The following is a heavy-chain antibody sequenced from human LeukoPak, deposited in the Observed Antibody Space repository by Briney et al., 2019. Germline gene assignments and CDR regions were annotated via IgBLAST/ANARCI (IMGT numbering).Heavy chain of an antibody. Sequence: GSSVKVSCKASGGTFSSYAISWVRQAPGQRLEWMGRIIPIFGTANYAQKFQGRVTITTDESTSTAYMELSSLRSEDTAVYYCARDLLVSDGAFDIWGQGTMVTVSS. CDR2: IIPIFGTA. V-gene: IGHV1-69*05. D-gene: IGHD5/OR15-5a*01. CDR3: ARDLLVSDGAFDI. J-gene: IGHJ3*02. CDR1: GGTFSSYA.